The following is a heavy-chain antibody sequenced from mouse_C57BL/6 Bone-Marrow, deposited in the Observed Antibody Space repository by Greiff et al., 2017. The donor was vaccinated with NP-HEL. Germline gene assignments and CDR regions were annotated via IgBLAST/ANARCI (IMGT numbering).Heavy chain of an antibody. V-gene: IGHV7-3*01. D-gene: IGHD2-3*01. CDR1: GFTFTDYY. J-gene: IGHJ4*01. Sequence: EVQVVESGGGLVQPGGSLSLSCAASGFTFTDYYMSWVRQPPGKALEWLGFIRNKANGYTTEYSASVKGRFTISRDNSQSILYLQMNALRAEDSATYYCARSDGYYNYYYAMDYWGQGTSVTVSS. CDR3: ARSDGYYNYYYAMDY. CDR2: IRNKANGYTT.